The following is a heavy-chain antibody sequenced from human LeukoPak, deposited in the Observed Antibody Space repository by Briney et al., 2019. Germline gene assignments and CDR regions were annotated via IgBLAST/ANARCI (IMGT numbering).Heavy chain of an antibody. D-gene: IGHD3-10*01. V-gene: IGHV4-38-2*01. Sequence: SETLSLTCAVSGYSISSGYYWGWIRQPPGKGLEWIGSIYHSGSTYYNPSPKSRVTISVDTSKNQFSLKLSSVTAADTAVYYCARTQLRGFYFDYWGQGTLVTVSS. CDR1: GYSISSGYY. CDR3: ARTQLRGFYFDY. CDR2: IYHSGST. J-gene: IGHJ4*02.